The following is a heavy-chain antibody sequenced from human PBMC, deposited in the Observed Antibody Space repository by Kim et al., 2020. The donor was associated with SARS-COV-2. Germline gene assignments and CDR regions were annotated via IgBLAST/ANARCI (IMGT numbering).Heavy chain of an antibody. Sequence: VKGRFTISRDNSKNSLYLQMNSLRTEDTALYYCAKDIVGLGAIGWEGFDYWGQGTLVTVSS. CDR3: AKDIVGLGAIGWEGFDY. J-gene: IGHJ4*02. V-gene: IGHV3-43*01. D-gene: IGHD6-19*01.